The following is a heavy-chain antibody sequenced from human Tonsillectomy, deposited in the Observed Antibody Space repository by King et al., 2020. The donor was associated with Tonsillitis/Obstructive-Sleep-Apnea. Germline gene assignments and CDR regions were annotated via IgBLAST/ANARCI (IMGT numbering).Heavy chain of an antibody. D-gene: IGHD2-21*01. J-gene: IGHJ3*02. V-gene: IGHV4-39*01. CDR3: ARHLSYCGGDCYPDAFDI. CDR2: FYYSGST. Sequence: LQLQESGPGLVKPSETLSLTRTVSGGSISSSSYYWGWIRQPPGKGLEWIGSFYYSGSTYYNPSLKSRVTISVDTSKNQFSLKLSSVTAADTAVYYCARHLSYCGGDCYPDAFDIWGQGTMVTVSS. CDR1: GGSISSSSYY.